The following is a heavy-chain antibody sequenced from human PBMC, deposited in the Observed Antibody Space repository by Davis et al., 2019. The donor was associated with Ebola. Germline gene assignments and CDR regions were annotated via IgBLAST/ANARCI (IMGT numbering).Heavy chain of an antibody. J-gene: IGHJ5*02. CDR1: GGSVRSGSYR. CDR2: IYSRGTT. D-gene: IGHD1-7*01. Sequence: SETLSLTCTVSGGSVRSGSYRWSWIRQPTGKGLEWIGNIYSRGTTNYNPSLKSRLTITIDTSENQFSLKLTSVTAADTAVYYCARLLDWNYLVNWFDPWGQGTLVTVSS. V-gene: IGHV4-61*01. CDR3: ARLLDWNYLVNWFDP.